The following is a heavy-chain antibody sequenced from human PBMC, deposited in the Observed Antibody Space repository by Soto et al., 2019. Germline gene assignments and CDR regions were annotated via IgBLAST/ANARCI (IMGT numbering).Heavy chain of an antibody. D-gene: IGHD3-22*01. Sequence: SETLSLTCTVSGGSISNYYWSWIGQPRGNELEWIAYIYYNGITNYNPSLKSRVTISVDTSKNQFSLTLTSVTAADTAVYYCARGRRYYYDNTGPFYFEHWGQGTLVTVSS. CDR3: ARGRRYYYDNTGPFYFEH. CDR2: IYYNGIT. V-gene: IGHV4-59*01. CDR1: GGSISNYY. J-gene: IGHJ4*02.